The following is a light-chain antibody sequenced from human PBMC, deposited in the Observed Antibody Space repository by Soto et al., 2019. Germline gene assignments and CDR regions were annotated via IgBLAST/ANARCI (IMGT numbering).Light chain of an antibody. CDR2: DGS. J-gene: IGLJ1*01. CDR3: CSYAGSSTFYV. V-gene: IGLV2-23*01. Sequence: QSALTQPASGSGSPGQSITISCTGTSSDVGSYDLVSWYQQHPGKAPKLMIYDGSKRPSGVSNRFSGSRSGNTASLTISGLQAEDEADYYCCSYAGSSTFYVFGTGTKLTVL. CDR1: SSDVGSYDL.